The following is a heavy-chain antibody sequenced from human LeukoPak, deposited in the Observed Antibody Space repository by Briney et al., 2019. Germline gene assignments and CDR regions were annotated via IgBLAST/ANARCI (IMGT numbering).Heavy chain of an antibody. CDR3: ARDYYYDSSGYSEPGPCD. CDR1: GYTFTSYG. Sequence: ASVKVSCKASGYTFTSYGISWVRQAPGQGLEWMGWISAYNGNTNYAQKLQGRVTMTTDTSTSTAYMELRSLRSDDTAVYYCARDYYYDSSGYSEPGPCDWGQGTLVTVSS. CDR2: ISAYNGNT. D-gene: IGHD3-22*01. V-gene: IGHV1-18*01. J-gene: IGHJ4*02.